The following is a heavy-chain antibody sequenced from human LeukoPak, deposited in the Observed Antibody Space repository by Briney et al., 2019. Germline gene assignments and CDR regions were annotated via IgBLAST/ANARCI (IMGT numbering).Heavy chain of an antibody. CDR2: INTDGSDT. CDR1: GFTFSTYW. D-gene: IGHD3-3*01. V-gene: IGHV3-74*01. CDR3: AKVGSLRITIFGVAKYYFDY. Sequence: QPGGSLRLSCAASGFTFSTYWMHWVRHAPGKGLVWVSRINTDGSDTSYADSVKGRFTISRDNAKNTLYLQMNSLRAEDTAVYYCAKVGSLRITIFGVAKYYFDYWGQGTLVTVSS. J-gene: IGHJ4*02.